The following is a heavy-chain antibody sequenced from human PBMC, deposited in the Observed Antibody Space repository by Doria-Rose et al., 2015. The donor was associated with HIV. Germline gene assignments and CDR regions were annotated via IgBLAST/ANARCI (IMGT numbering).Heavy chain of an antibody. J-gene: IGHJ4*02. Sequence: QVTLKESGPVPVKPTETLTLTCTVSGVSLSSPGMGVSWIRQPPGKALEWLANLFSDDERSYTTSLKSRLTISRGTSKSQVVLTMTDMDPVDTATYYCARIKSSRWYHKYYFDFWGQGTLVIVSA. CDR2: LFSDDER. V-gene: IGHV2-26*01. CDR1: GVSLSSPGMG. D-gene: IGHD6-13*01. CDR3: ARIKSSRWYHKYYFDF.